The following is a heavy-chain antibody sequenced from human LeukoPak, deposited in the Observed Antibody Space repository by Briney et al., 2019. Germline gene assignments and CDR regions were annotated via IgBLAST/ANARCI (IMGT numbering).Heavy chain of an antibody. V-gene: IGHV3-23*01. Sequence: PGGSLRLSCAASGFTFSSYAMSWVRQAPGKGLEWVSAISGSGGNTYYADSVKGRFTISRDNSKSTLYLQMNSLRAEDTAIYYCAEDQYGGNPQYYFDYWGQGTLVTVSS. D-gene: IGHD4-23*01. CDR1: GFTFSSYA. CDR3: AEDQYGGNPQYYFDY. J-gene: IGHJ4*02. CDR2: ISGSGGNT.